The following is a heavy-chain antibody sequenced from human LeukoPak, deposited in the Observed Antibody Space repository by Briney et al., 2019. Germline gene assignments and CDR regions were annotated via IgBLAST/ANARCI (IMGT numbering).Heavy chain of an antibody. CDR1: GGSISSGHW. V-gene: IGHV4-4*02. CDR3: ARFFRTVWELPYY. Sequence: SETLSLTCAVSGGSISSGHWWSWVRQSPGKGLEWIGEIYHSGTTNYNPSLKSRVTLSVDKSKKQFSLKLSSVTAADTAVYYCARFFRTVWELPYYWGPGTLVTVSS. CDR2: IYHSGTT. J-gene: IGHJ4*02. D-gene: IGHD1-26*01.